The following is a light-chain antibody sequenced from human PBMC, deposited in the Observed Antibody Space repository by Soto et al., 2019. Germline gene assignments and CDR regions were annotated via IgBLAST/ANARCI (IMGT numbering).Light chain of an antibody. CDR2: DAS. V-gene: IGKV1-5*01. J-gene: IGKJ1*01. CDR3: QKYNSYSRK. CDR1: QSISSW. Sequence: DIQMTQSPSSLSASVGARITITCRASQSISSWLAWYQQKPGKAPKLLIYDASSLESGVPSRFSGSGSGTEFTLTISSLQPDDFATYYCQKYNSYSRKCGQGNKGAIK.